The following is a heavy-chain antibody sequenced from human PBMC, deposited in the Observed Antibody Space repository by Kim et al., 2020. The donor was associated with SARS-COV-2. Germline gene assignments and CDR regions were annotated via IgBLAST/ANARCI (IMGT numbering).Heavy chain of an antibody. CDR1: GYTFTSYA. CDR3: ARVNVANSGSSTNYGMDV. D-gene: IGHD3-10*01. CDR2: INAGNGNT. J-gene: IGHJ6*02. Sequence: ASVKVSCKASGYTFTSYAMHWVRQAPGQRLEWMGWINAGNGNTKYSQKFQGRVTITRDTSASTAYMELSSLRSEDTAVYYCARVNVANSGSSTNYGMDVWGQGTTVTVSS. V-gene: IGHV1-3*01.